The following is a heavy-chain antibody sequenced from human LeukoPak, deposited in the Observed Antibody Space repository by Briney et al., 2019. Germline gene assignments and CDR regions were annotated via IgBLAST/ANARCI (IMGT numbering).Heavy chain of an antibody. J-gene: IGHJ4*02. V-gene: IGHV3-11*01. CDR2: ISGSAGTT. CDR3: AREGSSSWFVNS. D-gene: IGHD6-13*01. Sequence: GGSLRLSCAASGFTFSDFHMSWIRQAPGKGLEWVSYISGSAGTTYYAASVKGRFTSSRDNAKDSLYLQMNSLRAEDTAVYYCAREGSSSWFVNSWGQGTLVTVSS. CDR1: GFTFSDFH.